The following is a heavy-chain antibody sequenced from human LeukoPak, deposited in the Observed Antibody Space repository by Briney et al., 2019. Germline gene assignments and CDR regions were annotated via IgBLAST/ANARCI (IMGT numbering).Heavy chain of an antibody. CDR2: IKQDGSEK. Sequence: GGSLRPSCAASGFTFSSYWLSWVRQAPGKGLEWVANIKQDGSEKHYVDSVKGRFIISRDNAKNSLYLQMNSLRAEDTAIYHCARSGSYSNFDCWGQGTLVTVSS. CDR1: GFTFSSYW. D-gene: IGHD6-19*01. V-gene: IGHV3-7*04. CDR3: ARSGSYSNFDC. J-gene: IGHJ4*02.